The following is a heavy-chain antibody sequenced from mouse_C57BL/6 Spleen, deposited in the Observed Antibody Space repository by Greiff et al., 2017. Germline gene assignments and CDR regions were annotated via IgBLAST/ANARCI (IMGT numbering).Heavy chain of an antibody. CDR1: GYTFTSYW. CDR3: ARSRYYGSSWAMDY. CDR2: IYPSDSET. J-gene: IGHJ4*01. D-gene: IGHD1-1*01. V-gene: IGHV1-61*01. Sequence: QVQLKQPGAELVRPGSSVKLSCKASGYTFTSYWMDWVKQRPGQGLEWIGNIYPSDSETHYNQKFKDKATLTVDKSSSTAYMQLSSLTSEDSAVSYCARSRYYGSSWAMDYWGQGTSVTVSS.